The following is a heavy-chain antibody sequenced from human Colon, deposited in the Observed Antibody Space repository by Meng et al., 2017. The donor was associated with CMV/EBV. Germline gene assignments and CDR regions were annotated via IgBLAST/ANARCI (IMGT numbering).Heavy chain of an antibody. CDR2: LNPNSGDT. CDR1: GYTSTGYV. Sequence: QVPLVRWGAALRTPRASVKVSCKNSGYTSTGYVMFWVRQAPGQGLEWMGSLNPNSGDTNSAQKFHGRLTMTRDTSIHTAYMELGSLRSDDTAVYYCATISGGDFDFWGQGTLVTVSS. J-gene: IGHJ4*02. CDR3: ATISGGDFDF. V-gene: IGHV1-2*02. D-gene: IGHD3-10*01.